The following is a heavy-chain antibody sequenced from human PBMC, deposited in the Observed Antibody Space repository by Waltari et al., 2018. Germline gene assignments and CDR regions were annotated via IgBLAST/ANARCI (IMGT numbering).Heavy chain of an antibody. Sequence: QVQLQESGPGLVKPSETLSLTCTVSGGSISSYYWSWIRQPPGKGLEWIGYIYYSGSTNYNPSLKSRVTISVDTSKNQFSLKLSSVTAADTAVYYCARGAAAGPNWFDPWGQGTLVTVSS. J-gene: IGHJ5*02. CDR2: IYYSGST. CDR3: ARGAAAGPNWFDP. V-gene: IGHV4-59*01. CDR1: GGSISSYY. D-gene: IGHD6-13*01.